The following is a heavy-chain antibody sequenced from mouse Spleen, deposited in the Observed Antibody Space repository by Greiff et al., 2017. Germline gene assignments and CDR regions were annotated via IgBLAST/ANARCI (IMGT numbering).Heavy chain of an antibody. Sequence: EVQGVESGGGLVQPGGSLKLSCATSGFTFSDYYMYWVRQTPEKRLEWVAYISNGGGSTYYPDTVKGRFTISRDNAKNTLYLQMSRLKSEDTAMYYCARQEYYGSSPFAYWGQGTLVTVSA. D-gene: IGHD1-1*01. J-gene: IGHJ3*01. V-gene: IGHV5-12*02. CDR3: ARQEYYGSSPFAY. CDR2: ISNGGGST. CDR1: GFTFSDYY.